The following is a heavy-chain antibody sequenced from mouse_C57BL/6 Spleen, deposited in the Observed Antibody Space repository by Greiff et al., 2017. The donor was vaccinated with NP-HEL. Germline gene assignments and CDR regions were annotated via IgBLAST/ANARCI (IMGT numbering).Heavy chain of an antibody. CDR1: GYTFTSYW. V-gene: IGHV1-55*01. J-gene: IGHJ2*01. CDR3: ARAWDSTTVVAPNYFDY. D-gene: IGHD1-1*01. CDR2: IYPGSGST. Sequence: QVQLQQPGAELVKPGASVKMSCKASGYTFTSYWITWVKQRPGQGLEWIGDIYPGSGSTNYNEKFKSKATLTVDTSSSTAYMQISSLTSEDAAVYYAARAWDSTTVVAPNYFDYWGQGTTLTVSS.